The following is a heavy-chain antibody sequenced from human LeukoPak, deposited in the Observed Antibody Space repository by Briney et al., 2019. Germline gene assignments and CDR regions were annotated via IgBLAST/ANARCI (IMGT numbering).Heavy chain of an antibody. CDR2: ISGSGGST. Sequence: PGGSLRLSCAASGFTFSSYAMSWVRQAPGKGLEWVSAISGSGGSTYYADSVKGRFTISRDNSKNTLYLQMNSLRAEDTAVYYCAKFGGSLTCSSTSCFRDYWGQGTLVTVSS. J-gene: IGHJ4*02. V-gene: IGHV3-23*01. CDR3: AKFGGSLTCSSTSCFRDY. D-gene: IGHD2-2*01. CDR1: GFTFSSYA.